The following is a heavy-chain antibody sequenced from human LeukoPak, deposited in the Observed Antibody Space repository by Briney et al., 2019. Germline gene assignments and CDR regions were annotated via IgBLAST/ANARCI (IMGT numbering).Heavy chain of an antibody. CDR2: IIPIFGTA. Sequence: SVKVSCKASGGTFSSYAISWVRQAPGQGLEWMGRIIPIFGTANYAQKFQGRVTITTDESTSTAYMELSSLRSEDTAVYYCARDGLLCSGGSCCAPNWFDPWGQGTLVTVSS. V-gene: IGHV1-69*05. CDR1: GGTFSSYA. J-gene: IGHJ5*02. D-gene: IGHD2-15*01. CDR3: ARDGLLCSGGSCCAPNWFDP.